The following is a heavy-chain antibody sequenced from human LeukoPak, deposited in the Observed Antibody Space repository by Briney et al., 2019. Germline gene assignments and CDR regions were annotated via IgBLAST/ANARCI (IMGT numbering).Heavy chain of an antibody. D-gene: IGHD3-10*01. V-gene: IGHV3-23*01. J-gene: IGHJ6*02. CDR2: ISGSDGST. CDR3: VKYGADV. CDR1: RFTFSTYA. Sequence: GGSLRLSCAASRFTFSTYAMSWVRQPPGKGLEWVSAISGSDGSTYYADSVKGRFPISRDNSKNTLYLQMNSLRAEDTAVYYCVKYGADVWGQGTTVTVSS.